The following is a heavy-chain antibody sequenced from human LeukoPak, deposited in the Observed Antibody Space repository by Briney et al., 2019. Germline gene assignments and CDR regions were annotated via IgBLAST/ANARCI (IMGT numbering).Heavy chain of an antibody. D-gene: IGHD3-16*01. CDR1: GYTFTSFA. CDR3: ARHDNDDDFDY. CDR2: INTITANP. V-gene: IGHV7-4-1*02. J-gene: IGHJ4*02. Sequence: GASVKVSCKASGYTFTSFAMNWVRQAPGQGPEWMGWINTITANPAYAQGFTERFVFSLDTSVTTAYLQISNLKTEDTAVYYCARHDNDDDFDYWGQGTLVTVSS.